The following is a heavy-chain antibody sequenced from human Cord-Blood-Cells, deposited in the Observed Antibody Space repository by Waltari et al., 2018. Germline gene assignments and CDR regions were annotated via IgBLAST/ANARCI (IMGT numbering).Heavy chain of an antibody. Sequence: QVQLQESGPGLVKPSETLSLTCTVSGGSISSYYWSWIRQPAGKGLEWIGRIYTSGSTNYNPSLKRRVTMSVDTSKNQFSLKLSSVTAADTAVYYCARGPTYYDILTGYQYYFDYWGQGTLVTVSS. V-gene: IGHV4-4*07. D-gene: IGHD3-9*01. J-gene: IGHJ4*02. CDR3: ARGPTYYDILTGYQYYFDY. CDR2: IYTSGST. CDR1: GGSISSYY.